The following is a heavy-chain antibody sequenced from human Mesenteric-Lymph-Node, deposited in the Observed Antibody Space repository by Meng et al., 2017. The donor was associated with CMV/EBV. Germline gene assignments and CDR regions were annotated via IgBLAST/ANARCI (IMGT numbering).Heavy chain of an antibody. Sequence: GESLKISCAASGFTFSDYYMSWIRQAPGKGLEWVSSISSSSSYIYYADSVKGRFTISRDNAKNSLYLQMNSLRAEDTAVYYCARDIGGSYSHYCYGMDVWGQGTTVTVSS. CDR3: ARDIGGSYSHYCYGMDV. D-gene: IGHD2-15*01. CDR1: GFTFSDYY. V-gene: IGHV3-11*06. CDR2: ISSSSSYI. J-gene: IGHJ6*02.